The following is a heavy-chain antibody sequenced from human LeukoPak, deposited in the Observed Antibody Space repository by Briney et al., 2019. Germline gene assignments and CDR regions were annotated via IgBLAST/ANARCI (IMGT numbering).Heavy chain of an antibody. CDR1: GLSVSASE. CDR2: ITNSGTTV. CDR3: ARYCSSNSCNDAFDI. J-gene: IGHJ3*02. Sequence: PGGSLRLSCAASGLSVSASEMNWVRQPPGKGLEWVSHITNSGTTVYYADSVKGRFTISRDNAKNSLYLQMHSLRVEDTAVYYCARYCSSNSCNDAFDIWGQGTMVTVSS. D-gene: IGHD2-2*01. V-gene: IGHV3-48*03.